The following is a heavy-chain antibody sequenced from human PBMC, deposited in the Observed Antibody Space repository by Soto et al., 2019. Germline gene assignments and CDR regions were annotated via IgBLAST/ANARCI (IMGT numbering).Heavy chain of an antibody. J-gene: IGHJ6*02. CDR3: ARVIGAKELHGMDV. Sequence: QVQLVQSGAEVKNPGASVKVSCKASGYTLTTYGISWVRQAPGQGLEWMGWISVYNGNTNYAQKVQGRVTKTTDTSTRTAYMELRSLKSDDTAVYYCARVIGAKELHGMDVWGQGTTVTVSS. CDR2: ISVYNGNT. V-gene: IGHV1-18*01. D-gene: IGHD1-26*01. CDR1: GYTLTTYG.